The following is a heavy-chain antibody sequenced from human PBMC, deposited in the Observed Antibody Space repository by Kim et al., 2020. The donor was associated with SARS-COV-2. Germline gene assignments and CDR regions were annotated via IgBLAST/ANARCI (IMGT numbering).Heavy chain of an antibody. J-gene: IGHJ4*02. V-gene: IGHV1-24*01. CDR3: ATASNYDILTGYSPPPDY. CDR2: FDPEDGET. Sequence: ASVKVSCKVSGYTLTELSMHWVRQAPGKGLEWMGGFDPEDGETIYAQKFQGRVTMTEDTSTDTDYMELSSLRYEDTAGYYCATASNYDILTGYSPPPDYWGQGTLVTVAA. D-gene: IGHD3-9*01. CDR1: GYTLTELS.